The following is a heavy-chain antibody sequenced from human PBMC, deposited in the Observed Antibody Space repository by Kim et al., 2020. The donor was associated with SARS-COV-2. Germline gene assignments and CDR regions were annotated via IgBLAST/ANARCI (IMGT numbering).Heavy chain of an antibody. V-gene: IGHV1-69*04. D-gene: IGHD3-3*01. CDR2: IIPILGIA. CDR1: GGTFSSYA. CDR3: ARSFGVVGGNYYYYMDV. J-gene: IGHJ6*03. Sequence: SVKVSCKASGGTFSSYAISWVRQAPGQGLEWMGRIIPILGIANYAQKFQGRVTITADKSTSTAYMELSSLRSEDTAVYYCARSFGVVGGNYYYYMDVWGKGTTVTVSS.